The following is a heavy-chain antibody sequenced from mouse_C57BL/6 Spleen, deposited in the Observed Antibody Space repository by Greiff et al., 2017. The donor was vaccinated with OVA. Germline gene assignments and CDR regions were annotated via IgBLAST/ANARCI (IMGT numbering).Heavy chain of an antibody. J-gene: IGHJ4*01. CDR1: GYTFTSYW. D-gene: IGHD2-2*01. Sequence: VQLQQPGAELVMPGASVKLSCKASGYTFTSYWMHWVKQRPGQGLEWIGEIDPSDSYTNYNQKFKGKSTLTVDKSSSTAYMQLSSLTSEDSAVYYCARGGYAYAGAMDYWGQGTSVTVSA. CDR3: ARGGYAYAGAMDY. V-gene: IGHV1-69*01. CDR2: IDPSDSYT.